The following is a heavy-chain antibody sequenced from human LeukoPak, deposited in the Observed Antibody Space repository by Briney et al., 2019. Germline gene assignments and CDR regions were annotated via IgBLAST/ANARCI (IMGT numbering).Heavy chain of an antibody. D-gene: IGHD3-10*01. CDR2: VKDDGSES. V-gene: IGHV3-7*01. CDR3: ARTIRGF. Sequence: PGGFLRLSCAASGFTFSNYWMSWVRQAPGKGLEWVANVKDDGSESYYVDSVKGRFTISRDNAKNSLYLQMNSLRAEDTAVYYCARTIRGFWGQGTLVTVSS. CDR1: GFTFSNYW. J-gene: IGHJ4*02.